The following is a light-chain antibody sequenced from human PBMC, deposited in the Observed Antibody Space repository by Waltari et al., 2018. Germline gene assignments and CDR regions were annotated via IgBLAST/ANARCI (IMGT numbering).Light chain of an antibody. CDR3: HWRINWTSHT. J-gene: IGKJ2*01. Sequence: VLTQSPATLSFSTDDTATLSCSASQNFSSYLAFYQHKPCQPPRLRIYHASNSAIAAPATLRCSGSGTEFPLTLSSLDAQHCAVDSCHWRINWTSHTFGQGARLEIK. CDR2: HAS. CDR1: QNFSSY. V-gene: IGKV3-11*01.